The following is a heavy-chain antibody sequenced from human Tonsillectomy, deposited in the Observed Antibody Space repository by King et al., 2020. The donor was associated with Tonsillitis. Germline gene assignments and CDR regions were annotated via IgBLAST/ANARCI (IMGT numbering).Heavy chain of an antibody. CDR2: ISSSSTYT. D-gene: IGHD4-17*01. CDR1: GFTFSSYN. V-gene: IGHV3-21*01. CDR3: ARGTTTVTPLYYFDY. Sequence: VQLVESGGGLVNPGGSLRLSCAASGFTFSSYNMNWVRQAPGKGLEWVSSISSSSTYTNYADSMKGRFTISRDNAKNSLYLQMNNLRAEDTAVYYCARGTTTVTPLYYFDYWGQGTLVTVSS. J-gene: IGHJ4*02.